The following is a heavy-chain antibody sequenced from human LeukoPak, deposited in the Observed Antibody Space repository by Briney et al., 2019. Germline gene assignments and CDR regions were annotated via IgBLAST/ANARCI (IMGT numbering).Heavy chain of an antibody. CDR2: INSDGSST. Sequence: PGGSLRLSCAASGFTFSSYWMHWVRQAPGKGLVWVSRINSDGSSTSYADSVKGRFTISRDNAKNSLYLQMNSLRAEDTAVYYCARDSMVTIFGVAPADYWGQGTLVTVSS. CDR3: ARDSMVTIFGVAPADY. J-gene: IGHJ4*02. V-gene: IGHV3-74*01. D-gene: IGHD3-3*01. CDR1: GFTFSSYW.